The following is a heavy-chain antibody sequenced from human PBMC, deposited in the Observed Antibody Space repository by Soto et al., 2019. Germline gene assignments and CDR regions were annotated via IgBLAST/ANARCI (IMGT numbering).Heavy chain of an antibody. D-gene: IGHD2-21*02. Sequence: QVQLVESGGGVVQPGRSLRLSCAASGFTFSSYGMHWVRQAPGKGLEWVAVISYDGSNKYYADSVKGRFTISRDNSKNTLYLQMNSLRAEDTAVYYCAKDACGGDCYSYFDYWGQGTLVTVSS. V-gene: IGHV3-30*18. J-gene: IGHJ4*02. CDR1: GFTFSSYG. CDR2: ISYDGSNK. CDR3: AKDACGGDCYSYFDY.